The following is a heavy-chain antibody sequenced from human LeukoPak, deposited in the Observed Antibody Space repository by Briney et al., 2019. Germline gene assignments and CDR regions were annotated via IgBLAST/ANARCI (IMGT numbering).Heavy chain of an antibody. D-gene: IGHD7-27*01. V-gene: IGHV3-23*01. J-gene: IGHJ4*02. CDR1: GFTFSSYG. CDR2: ISGSGGST. Sequence: GGTLRLSCAASGFTFSSYGMSWVRQAPGKGLEWVSAISGSGGSTYYADSVKGRFTISRDNSKNTLSLQMNSLRVEDTAVYYCARDLAWGAFDYWGQGTLVTVSS. CDR3: ARDLAWGAFDY.